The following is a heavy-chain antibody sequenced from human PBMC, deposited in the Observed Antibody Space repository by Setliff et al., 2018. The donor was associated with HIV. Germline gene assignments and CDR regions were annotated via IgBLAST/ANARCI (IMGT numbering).Heavy chain of an antibody. CDR3: ARDYRWAFDF. CDR2: ISGGSDLK. CDR1: GFSFGTYS. J-gene: IGHJ3*01. Sequence: GGSLRLSCAASGFSFGTYSMNWVRQAPGKGLEWVSYISGGSDLKDYADSVKGRFTISRDNAKNSLSLQMNSLRAEYTAVYYCARDYRWAFDFWGQGIMVTVSS. V-gene: IGHV3-48*01. D-gene: IGHD2-15*01.